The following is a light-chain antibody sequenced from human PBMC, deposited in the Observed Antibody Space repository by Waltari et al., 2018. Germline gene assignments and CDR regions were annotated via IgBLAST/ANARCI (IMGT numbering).Light chain of an antibody. Sequence: EIVMTQSPATLSLSPGERATLSCRASQDVSGSLAWYQQKPGQAPRLLSYGISTRATGVPDRFSGSGSETDFTLTISSLQSEDFAVYYCQQYNNWPPRTFGQGTKLEIK. CDR2: GIS. J-gene: IGKJ2*01. CDR3: QQYNNWPPRT. V-gene: IGKV3-15*01. CDR1: QDVSGS.